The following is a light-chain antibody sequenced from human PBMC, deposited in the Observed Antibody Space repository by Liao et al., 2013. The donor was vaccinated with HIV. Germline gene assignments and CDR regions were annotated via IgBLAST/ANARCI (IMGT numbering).Light chain of an antibody. CDR2: YDS. V-gene: IGLV3-21*01. J-gene: IGLJ2*01. Sequence: SYELTQPPSVSVAPGKTARITCGGNNIGSKSVHWYQQKPGQAPVLVIYYDSDRPSGIPERFSGSTSGTTATLAISGTQSMDEADYYCQAWDKNTVVFGRGTRLTVL. CDR1: NIGSKS. CDR3: QAWDKNTVV.